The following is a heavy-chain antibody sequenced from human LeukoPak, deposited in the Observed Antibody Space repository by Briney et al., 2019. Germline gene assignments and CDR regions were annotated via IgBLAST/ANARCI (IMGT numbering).Heavy chain of an antibody. CDR1: GFTFSSYW. CDR3: ARQGYCSSTSCYSWFDP. J-gene: IGHJ5*02. Sequence: PGGSLRLSCAASGFTFSSYWMSWVRQPPGKGLEWIGSIYYSGSTYYNPSLKSRVTTSVDTSKNQFSLKLSSVTAADTAVYYCARQGYCSSTSCYSWFDPWGQGTLVTVSS. D-gene: IGHD2-2*02. V-gene: IGHV4-39*01. CDR2: IYYSGST.